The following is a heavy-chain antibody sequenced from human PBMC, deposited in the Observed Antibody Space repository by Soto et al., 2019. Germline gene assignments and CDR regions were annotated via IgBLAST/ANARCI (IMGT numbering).Heavy chain of an antibody. V-gene: IGHV1-18*01. CDR2: ISAYNGNT. D-gene: IGHD3-22*01. J-gene: IGHJ4*02. CDR1: GYTFTSYG. CDR3: AREGHTYYYDSSGSPGRFDY. Sequence: ASVKVSCKASGYTFTSYGISWVRQAPGQGLEWMGWISAYNGNTNYAQKLQGRVTMTTDTSTSTAYMELRSLRSDDTAVYYCAREGHTYYYDSSGSPGRFDYWCQGTLVTVSS.